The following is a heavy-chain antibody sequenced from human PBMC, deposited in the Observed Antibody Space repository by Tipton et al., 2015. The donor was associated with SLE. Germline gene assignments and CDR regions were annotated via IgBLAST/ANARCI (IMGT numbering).Heavy chain of an antibody. J-gene: IGHJ2*01. V-gene: IGHV4-34*01. Sequence: TLSLTCAVYGGSFSGYYWSWIRQPPGKGLEWIGEVNHSGSTNYNPSLESRVTIFVDTSKNQFSLKLSSVTAADTAVYYCASSSGSMVTTWYFDLWGRGTLVTVAS. CDR2: VNHSGST. D-gene: IGHD4-17*01. CDR1: GGSFSGYY. CDR3: ASSSGSMVTTWYFDL.